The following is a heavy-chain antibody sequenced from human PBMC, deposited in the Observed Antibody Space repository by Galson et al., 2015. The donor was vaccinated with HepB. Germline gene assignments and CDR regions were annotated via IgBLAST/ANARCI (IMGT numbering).Heavy chain of an antibody. CDR1: GFNCGTYT. CDR2: ISGGSAYT. CDR3: ARDEVATGVFDF. V-gene: IGHV3-21*01. D-gene: IGHD7-27*01. J-gene: IGHJ4*02. Sequence: SLRLSCAASGFNCGTYTMNWVRQAPGKGLEWISSISGGSAYTYYADSVKGRFTISRDSAKNSLYLQMNSLRAEDTAVYYCARDEVATGVFDFRGQGTLVTASS.